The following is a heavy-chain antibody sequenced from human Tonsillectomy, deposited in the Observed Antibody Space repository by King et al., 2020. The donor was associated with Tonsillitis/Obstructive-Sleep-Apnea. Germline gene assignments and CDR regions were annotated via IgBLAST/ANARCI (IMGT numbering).Heavy chain of an antibody. J-gene: IGHJ4*02. CDR1: GFTFSDHY. CDR2: TRNKANSYTT. V-gene: IGHV3-72*01. CDR3: ARVRYYYDSSGYAFDY. Sequence: EVQLVESGGGLVQPGGSLRLSCAASGFTFSDHYMDWVRQAPGKGLEWVGRTRNKANSYTTEYAASVKGRFTISRDDSKNSLYLQMNSLKTEDTAVYYCARVRYYYDSSGYAFDYWGQGTRVTVSS. D-gene: IGHD3-22*01.